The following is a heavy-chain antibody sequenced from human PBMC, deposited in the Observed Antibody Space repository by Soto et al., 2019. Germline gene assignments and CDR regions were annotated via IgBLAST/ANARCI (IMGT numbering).Heavy chain of an antibody. CDR3: GTWRGSSWFDY. D-gene: IGHD2-2*01. Sequence: GESLKISCKASGFTFRSYSLGWVRHMPGKGLQWMGNIFSSDSSAKYSPSFVGRVTISVDRSIDTAYLQWNSLKASDTATYYCGTWRGSSWFDYWGPGTLVTVSS. CDR1: GFTFRSYS. CDR2: IFSSDSSA. V-gene: IGHV5-51*01. J-gene: IGHJ4*02.